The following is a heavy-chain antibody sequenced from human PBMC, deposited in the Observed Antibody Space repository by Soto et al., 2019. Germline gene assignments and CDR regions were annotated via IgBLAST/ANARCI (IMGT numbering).Heavy chain of an antibody. J-gene: IGHJ4*02. Sequence: GESLKISCKGSGYSFTSYWIGWVRQMPGKGLEWMGIIYPGDSDTRYSPSFQGQVTISADKSISTAYLQWSSLKASDTAMYYCARPLDHYDSSGYRDYWGQGTLVTVSS. CDR2: IYPGDSDT. D-gene: IGHD3-22*01. CDR1: GYSFTSYW. V-gene: IGHV5-51*01. CDR3: ARPLDHYDSSGYRDY.